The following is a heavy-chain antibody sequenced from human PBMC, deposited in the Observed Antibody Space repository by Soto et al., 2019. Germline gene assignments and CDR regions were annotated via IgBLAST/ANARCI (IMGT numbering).Heavy chain of an antibody. CDR3: ARGGPIVVVPAAIDPRRPLDY. D-gene: IGHD2-2*01. CDR1: GGGYSSNS. J-gene: IGHJ4*02. V-gene: IGHV1-69*13. Sequence: SVEVTCKASGGGYSSNSISWVQQANGQGLEWMGGIIPIFGTANYAQKFQGRVTITADESTSTAYMELSSLRSEDTAVYYCARGGPIVVVPAAIDPRRPLDYWGQGTLVTVSS. CDR2: IIPIFGTA.